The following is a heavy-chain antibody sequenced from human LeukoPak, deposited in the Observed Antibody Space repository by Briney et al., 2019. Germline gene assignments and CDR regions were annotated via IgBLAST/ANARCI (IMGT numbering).Heavy chain of an antibody. CDR2: INRSGST. CDR1: GGSISSSRDY. V-gene: IGHV4-39*07. D-gene: IGHD3-10*01. CDR3: ARPKYYYGSGSYSHYFDY. Sequence: SETLSVTCTVSGGSISSSRDYWSWIRQPPGKWLEWIGEINRSGSTNYNPSLKSRVTISVDTSKTQFSLKLSSVTAADTAVYYCARPKYYYGSGSYSHYFDYWGQGTLVTVSS. J-gene: IGHJ4*02.